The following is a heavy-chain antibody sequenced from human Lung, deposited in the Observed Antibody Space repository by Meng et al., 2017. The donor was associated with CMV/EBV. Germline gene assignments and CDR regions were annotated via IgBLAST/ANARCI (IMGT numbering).Heavy chain of an antibody. CDR2: IITIFGTP. J-gene: IGHJ4*02. CDR3: ARSLMTTVTTLGY. V-gene: IGHV1-69*05. D-gene: IGHD4-17*01. CDR1: GGTYSTDG. Sequence: VSXXASGGTYSTDGISWVRQAPGQGLEWMGGIITIFGTPNYAQRFQGRVMITTDEATSTTYVELKSLRAEDTAVYYCARSLMTTVTTLGYWGQGTLVXVSS.